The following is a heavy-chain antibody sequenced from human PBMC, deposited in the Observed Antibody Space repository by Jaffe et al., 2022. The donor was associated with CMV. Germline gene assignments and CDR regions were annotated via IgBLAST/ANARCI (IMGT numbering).Heavy chain of an antibody. D-gene: IGHD5-18*01. CDR2: INPSGGST. CDR3: ARDPIRDLPSVDTAMVSAFDI. CDR1: GYTFTSYY. Sequence: QVQLVQSGAEVKKPGASVKVSCKASGYTFTSYYMHWVRQAPGQGLEWMGIINPSGGSTSYAQKFQGRVTMTRDTSTSTVYMELSSLRSEDTAVYYCARDPIRDLPSVDTAMVSAFDIWGQGTMVTVSS. J-gene: IGHJ3*02. V-gene: IGHV1-46*01.